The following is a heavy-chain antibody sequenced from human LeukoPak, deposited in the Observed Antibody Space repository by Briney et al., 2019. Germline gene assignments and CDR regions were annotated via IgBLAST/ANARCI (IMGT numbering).Heavy chain of an antibody. Sequence: GGSLRLSCAASGFTFSSYGMHWVRQAPGKGLEWVPVIWYDGSNKYYADSVKGRFTISRDNSKNTLYLQMNSLRAEDTAVYYCARDRNWNDGLDAFDIWGQGTMDTV. CDR3: ARDRNWNDGLDAFDI. CDR1: GFTFSSYG. D-gene: IGHD1-1*01. J-gene: IGHJ3*02. CDR2: IWYDGSNK. V-gene: IGHV3-33*01.